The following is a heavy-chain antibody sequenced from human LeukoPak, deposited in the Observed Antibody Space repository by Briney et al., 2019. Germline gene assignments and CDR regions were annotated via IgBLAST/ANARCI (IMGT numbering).Heavy chain of an antibody. D-gene: IGHD2-15*01. J-gene: IGHJ5*02. CDR3: ARDLYCSGGSCYHNWFDP. CDR1: GYTFTSYA. Sequence: ASVTVSCTASGYTFTSYAMNWVRQAPGQGLEWMGWINTNTGNPTYAQGFTGRFVFSLDTSVSTAYLQISSLKAEDTAVYYCARDLYCSGGSCYHNWFDPWGQGTLVTVSS. V-gene: IGHV7-4-1*02. CDR2: INTNTGNP.